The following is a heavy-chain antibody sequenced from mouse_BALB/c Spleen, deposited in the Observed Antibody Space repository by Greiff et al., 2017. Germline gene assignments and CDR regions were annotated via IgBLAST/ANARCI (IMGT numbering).Heavy chain of an antibody. V-gene: IGHV1-80*01. CDR1: GYAFSSYW. J-gene: IGHJ2*01. D-gene: IGHD2-1*01. CDR2: IYPGDGDT. CDR3: AREDYGIYYFDY. Sequence: QVHVKQSGAELVRPGSSVKISCKASGYAFSSYWMNWVKQRPGQGLEWIGQIYPGDGDTNYNGKFKGKATLTADKSSSTAYMQLSSLTSEDSAVYFCAREDYGIYYFDYWGQGTTLTVSS.